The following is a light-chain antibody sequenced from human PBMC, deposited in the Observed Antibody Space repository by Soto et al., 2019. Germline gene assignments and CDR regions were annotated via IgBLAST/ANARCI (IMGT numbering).Light chain of an antibody. Sequence: EIVLTQSPATLSLSPGERATLSCRASQSVSSYLAWYQQKPGQAPRLLIYDASNRATGIPARFSGSGSGTDFTLTISSLEPEDFAVYYCQRYGGFGQGTKVEIK. CDR2: DAS. V-gene: IGKV3-11*01. J-gene: IGKJ1*01. CDR3: QRYGG. CDR1: QSVSSY.